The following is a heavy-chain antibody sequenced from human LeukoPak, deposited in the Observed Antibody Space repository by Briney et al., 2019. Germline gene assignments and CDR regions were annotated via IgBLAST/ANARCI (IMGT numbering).Heavy chain of an antibody. V-gene: IGHV3-30*18. Sequence: GGSLRLSCAASGFTFSSYGMPWVRQAPGKGLEWVAVISYDGSNKYYADSVKGRFTISRDNSKNTLYLQMNSLRAEDTAVYYCAKDGDSYGKYYFDYWGQGTLVTVSS. D-gene: IGHD5-18*01. CDR1: GFTFSSYG. J-gene: IGHJ4*02. CDR2: ISYDGSNK. CDR3: AKDGDSYGKYYFDY.